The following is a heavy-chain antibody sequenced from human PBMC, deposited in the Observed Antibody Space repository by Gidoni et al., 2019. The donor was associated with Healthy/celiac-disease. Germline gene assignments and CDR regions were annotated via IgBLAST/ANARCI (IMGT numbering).Heavy chain of an antibody. CDR2: ISSSSSTI. Sequence: EVQLVESGGGLVQPGGSLRLPCAASGFTFGSYSMNWVRQAPGKGLEWVSYISSSSSTIYYADSVKGRFTISRDNAKNSLYLQMNSLRAEDTAVYYCASASTHSSSWYYFDYWGQGTLVTVSS. CDR3: ASASTHSSSWYYFDY. V-gene: IGHV3-48*01. J-gene: IGHJ4*02. D-gene: IGHD6-13*01. CDR1: GFTFGSYS.